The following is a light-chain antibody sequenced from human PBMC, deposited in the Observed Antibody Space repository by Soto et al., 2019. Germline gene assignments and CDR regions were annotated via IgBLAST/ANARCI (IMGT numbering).Light chain of an antibody. V-gene: IGKV3-20*01. CDR1: QSVSSSY. CDR2: GAS. CDR3: MQYLTPVT. Sequence: EIVLTQSPGTLSLSPGERATLSCRASQSVSSSYLAWYQQKPGQAPRLLIYGASSRATGIPDRFSGNGSGTDFTLTISRLDPEDFAVYYWMQYLTPVTFRGGT. J-gene: IGKJ4*01.